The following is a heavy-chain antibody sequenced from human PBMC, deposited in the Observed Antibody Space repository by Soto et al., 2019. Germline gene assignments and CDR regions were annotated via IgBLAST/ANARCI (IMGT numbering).Heavy chain of an antibody. D-gene: IGHD2-2*01. Sequence: PGGSLRLSXAASGFTLSSYSMNWVRQAPGKGLEWVSSISSSSSYIYYADSVKGRFTISRDNAKNSLYLQMNSLRAEDTAVYYCARDRLSLGYCSSTSCYYNWFDPWGQGTLVTVSS. CDR3: ARDRLSLGYCSSTSCYYNWFDP. CDR1: GFTLSSYS. V-gene: IGHV3-21*01. CDR2: ISSSSSYI. J-gene: IGHJ5*02.